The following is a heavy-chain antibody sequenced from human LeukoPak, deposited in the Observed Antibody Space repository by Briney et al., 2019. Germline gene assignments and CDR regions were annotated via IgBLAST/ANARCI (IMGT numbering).Heavy chain of an antibody. Sequence: SETLSLTCTVSGGSISSYYWSWIRQPPGKGLEWIGYIYYSGSTNYNPSLKSRVTISVDTSKNQFSLKLSSVTAADTAVYYCAREGSSSEDYFDYWGQGTLVTVSS. J-gene: IGHJ4*02. CDR3: AREGSSSEDYFDY. CDR2: IYYSGST. CDR1: GGSISSYY. V-gene: IGHV4-59*01. D-gene: IGHD6-6*01.